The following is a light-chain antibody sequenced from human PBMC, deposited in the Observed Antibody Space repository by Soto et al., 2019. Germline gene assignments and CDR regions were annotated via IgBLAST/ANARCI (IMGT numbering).Light chain of an antibody. Sequence: EAVMTQSPLSLPVTLGQPASISCRSSQSLVYSDGNTYLNWFQQRPGQSPRRLIYKVSNRDSGVPDRFSGSGAGTDFTLKISRVEADDVGVYYCMQGTHWPPTFGQGTKVEIK. J-gene: IGKJ1*01. V-gene: IGKV2-30*01. CDR2: KVS. CDR3: MQGTHWPPT. CDR1: QSLVYSDGNTY.